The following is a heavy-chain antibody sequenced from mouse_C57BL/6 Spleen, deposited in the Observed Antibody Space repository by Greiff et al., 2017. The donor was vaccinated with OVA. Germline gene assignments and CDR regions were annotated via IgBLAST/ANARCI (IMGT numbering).Heavy chain of an antibody. CDR2: IDPETGGT. J-gene: IGHJ2*01. CDR3: PRKVDY. CDR1: GYTFTDYE. Sequence: VQRVESGAELVRPGASVTLSCKASGYTFTDYEMNWVKQTPVHGLEWIGAIDPETGGTAYNQKFKGKAILTADKSSSTAYMELGSLTSEGSAVYYCPRKVDYWGQGTTLTVSS. V-gene: IGHV1-15*01.